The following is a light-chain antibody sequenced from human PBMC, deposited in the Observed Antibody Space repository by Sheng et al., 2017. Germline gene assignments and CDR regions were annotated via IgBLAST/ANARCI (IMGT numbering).Light chain of an antibody. CDR3: QTWGTGIGWV. CDR2: LNSDGSH. J-gene: IGLJ3*02. CDR1: SGRSSYA. Sequence: QLVLTQSPSASASLGASVSLTCTLSSGRSSYAIAWHQQQPXKGPRYLMKLNSDGSHSKGDGIPDRFSGSSSGAERYLTISSLQSEDEADYYCQTWGTGIGWVFGGGTKLTVL. V-gene: IGLV4-69*01.